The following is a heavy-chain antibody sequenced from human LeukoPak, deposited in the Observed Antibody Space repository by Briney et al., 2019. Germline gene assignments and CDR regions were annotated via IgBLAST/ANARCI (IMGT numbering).Heavy chain of an antibody. CDR2: IYYSGST. CDR1: GGSISSFY. V-gene: IGHV4-59*08. CDR3: ARGLWFGDENPPYFDY. J-gene: IGHJ4*02. Sequence: SETLSLTCTVSGGSISSFYWSWIRQPPGKGLESIGYIYYSGSTNYNPSLKSRVTISVDTSRNQFSLKLSSVTAADTAVYYCARGLWFGDENPPYFDYWGQGILVTVSS. D-gene: IGHD3-10*01.